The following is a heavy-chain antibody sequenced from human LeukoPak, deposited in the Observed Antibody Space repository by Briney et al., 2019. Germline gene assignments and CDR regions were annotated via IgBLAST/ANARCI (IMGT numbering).Heavy chain of an antibody. J-gene: IGHJ4*02. CDR1: GYTFTSYY. CDR2: IIPILGIA. D-gene: IGHD3-22*01. V-gene: IGHV1-69*04. CDR3: ARDSSGYPVY. Sequence: ASVKVSCKASGYTFTSYYMHWVRQAPGQGLEWMGRIIPILGIANYAQKFQGRVTITADKSTSTAYMELSSLRSEDTAVYYCARDSSGYPVYWGQGTLVTVSS.